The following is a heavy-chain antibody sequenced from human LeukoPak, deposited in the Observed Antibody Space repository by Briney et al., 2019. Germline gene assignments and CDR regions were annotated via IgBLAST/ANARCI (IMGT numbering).Heavy chain of an antibody. D-gene: IGHD3-22*01. CDR1: GFTFSSYA. CDR3: AKEVYYYDSTHAFDI. V-gene: IGHV3-30-3*01. CDR2: ISYDGSNK. J-gene: IGHJ3*02. Sequence: GGSLRLSCAASGFTFSSYAMHWVRQAPGKGLEWVAVISYDGSNKYYADSVKGRFTISRDNSKNTLYLQMNSLRAEDTAVYYCAKEVYYYDSTHAFDIWGQGTMVTVSS.